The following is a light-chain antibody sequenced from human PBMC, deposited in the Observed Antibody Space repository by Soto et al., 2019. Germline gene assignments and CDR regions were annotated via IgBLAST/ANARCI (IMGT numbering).Light chain of an antibody. CDR1: QSISSY. CDR2: DAS. V-gene: IGKV3-11*01. CDR3: LQRRDWPRT. J-gene: IGKJ2*01. Sequence: EIVLTQSPATLSLSPGERATLSCRASQSISSYLAWYQQKPGQAPRLLFYDASIRAAGIPARFSASVSGTDFSFIFFILLLEVLPVYYCLQRRDWPRTFGRGTKLEIK.